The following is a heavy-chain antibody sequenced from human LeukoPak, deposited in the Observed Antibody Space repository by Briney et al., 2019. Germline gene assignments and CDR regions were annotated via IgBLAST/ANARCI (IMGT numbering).Heavy chain of an antibody. CDR3: ARGRHPGPTWISEY. CDR1: EYTFTSCD. J-gene: IGHJ4*02. V-gene: IGHV1-8*01. D-gene: IGHD5-12*01. CDR2: MNPNSGNT. Sequence: ASVKVSCKAFEYTFTSCDINWVRQATGQGLEWMGWMNPNSGNTGYAQKFQGRVTMTRNTSISTAYMELSSLTSEDTAVYYCARGRHPGPTWISEYWGQGTLVTVSS.